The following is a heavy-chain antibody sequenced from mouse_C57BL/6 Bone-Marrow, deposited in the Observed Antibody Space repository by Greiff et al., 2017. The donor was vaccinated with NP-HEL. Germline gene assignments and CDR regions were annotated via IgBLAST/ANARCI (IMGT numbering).Heavy chain of an antibody. V-gene: IGHV5-16*01. CDR1: GFTFSDYY. D-gene: IGHD1-1*01. J-gene: IGHJ1*03. Sequence: EVKVVESEGGLVQPGSSMKLSCTASGFTFSDYYMAWVRQVPEKGLEWVANINYDGSSTYYLDSLKSRFIISRDNAKNILYLQMSSLKSEDTATYYCAREFITTVVATGYFDVWGTGTTVTVSS. CDR3: AREFITTVVATGYFDV. CDR2: INYDGSST.